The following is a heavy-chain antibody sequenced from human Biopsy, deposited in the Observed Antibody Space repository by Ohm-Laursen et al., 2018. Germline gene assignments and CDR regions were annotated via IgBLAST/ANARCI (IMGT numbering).Heavy chain of an antibody. CDR1: GGSIRGSTYY. CDR2: VYFSGIT. V-gene: IGHV4-39*01. J-gene: IGHJ5*02. Sequence: SETLSLTCVVSGGSIRGSTYYWGWIRQTPGKGLEWIGSVYFSGITYYNPSLKSRVTISVDTSKNQFSLNLSSVTGADTAVYYCARHPTGFWFDPWGQGTLVTVSS. CDR3: ARHPTGFWFDP.